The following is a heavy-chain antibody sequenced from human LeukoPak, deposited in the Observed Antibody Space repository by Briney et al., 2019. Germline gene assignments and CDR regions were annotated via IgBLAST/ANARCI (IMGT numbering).Heavy chain of an antibody. Sequence: KSSETLSLTCAVYGGSFGGYYWSWIRQPPGKRLEWIGDINHSGSTNYNPSLKSRVTISVDTSKNQFSLKLSSVTAADTAVYYCVRGEDDFWSGYSRLAYFQHWGQGTLVTVSS. CDR2: INHSGST. J-gene: IGHJ1*01. V-gene: IGHV4-34*01. CDR3: VRGEDDFWSGYSRLAYFQH. D-gene: IGHD3-3*01. CDR1: GGSFGGYY.